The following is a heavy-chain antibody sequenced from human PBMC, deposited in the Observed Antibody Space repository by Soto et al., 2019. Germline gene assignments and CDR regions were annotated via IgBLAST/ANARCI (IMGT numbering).Heavy chain of an antibody. CDR3: ARKLSSAADY. J-gene: IGHJ4*02. CDR2: IKQDGSER. Sequence: EVQLVESGGGLVQPGGSLRLSCAASGFTFSNYWMSWVRQAPGKGLEWVANIKQDGSERYYVDSVKGRFTISRDSAKNSLFLQMNSLRAEDTAIYYCARKLSSAADYWGQGTVVTVSS. CDR1: GFTFSNYW. V-gene: IGHV3-7*01. D-gene: IGHD3-10*01.